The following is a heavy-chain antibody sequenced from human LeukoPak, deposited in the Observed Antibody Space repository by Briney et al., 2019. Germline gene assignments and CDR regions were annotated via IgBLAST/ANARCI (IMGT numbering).Heavy chain of an antibody. CDR2: IYSGGST. Sequence: GGSLRLSCSASGFIASSNYMSWVRQAPGKGLEWVSLIYSGGSTYYADSVKGRFTTSRDNSKNTLYLQMNSLRAEDTAVYYCASRSLWYGEDYWGQGTLVTVSS. CDR1: GFIASSNY. D-gene: IGHD3-10*01. J-gene: IGHJ4*02. V-gene: IGHV3-53*01. CDR3: ASRSLWYGEDY.